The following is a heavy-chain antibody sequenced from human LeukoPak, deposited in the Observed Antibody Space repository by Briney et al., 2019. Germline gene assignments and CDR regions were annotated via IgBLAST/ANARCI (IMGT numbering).Heavy chain of an antibody. CDR3: ARSDSSAHPEVDH. Sequence: GGSLRLSCAASGFTFSIYAATWVRQAPGKGLEWVSTISGTGATTYYADSVKGRFTVSRDNPKNTVSLQMNSLSAEDTAVYYCARSDSSAHPEVDHWGQGTLVTVSS. V-gene: IGHV3-23*01. CDR2: ISGTGATT. D-gene: IGHD6-19*01. J-gene: IGHJ4*02. CDR1: GFTFSIYA.